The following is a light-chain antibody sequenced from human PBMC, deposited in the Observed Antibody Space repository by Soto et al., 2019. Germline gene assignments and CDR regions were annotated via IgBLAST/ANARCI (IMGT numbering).Light chain of an antibody. CDR1: SSDVGGYNY. J-gene: IGLJ1*01. Sequence: QSALTQPASVSGSLGQSITISCTGTSSDVGGYNYVSWYQQHPGKAPKVMIYEVSNRPSGVSNRFSGSKSGNTASLTISGLQAEDEADYYCSSYTSSSTLYVFGSGTKLTVL. CDR2: EVS. CDR3: SSYTSSSTLYV. V-gene: IGLV2-14*01.